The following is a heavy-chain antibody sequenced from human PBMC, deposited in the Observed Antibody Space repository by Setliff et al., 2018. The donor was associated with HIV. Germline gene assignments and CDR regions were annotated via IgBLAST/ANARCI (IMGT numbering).Heavy chain of an antibody. CDR2: IFYTGNT. CDR1: GGSISSSTYY. J-gene: IGHJ5*02. D-gene: IGHD2-8*01. Sequence: LSLTCSVSGGSISSSTYYWGWIRQPPGKGLEWIGDIFYTGNTYYNPSLKSRVAMSIDTSENQFSLKLNSVTAADTAVYYCARRGRDGVLIVFATGFDPWGQGTQVTVSS. V-gene: IGHV4-39*01. CDR3: ARRGRDGVLIVFATGFDP.